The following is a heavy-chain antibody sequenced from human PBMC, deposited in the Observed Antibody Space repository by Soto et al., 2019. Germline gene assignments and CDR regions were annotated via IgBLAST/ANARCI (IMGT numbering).Heavy chain of an antibody. CDR3: ARRGYYGDYSDY. J-gene: IGHJ4*02. D-gene: IGHD4-17*01. V-gene: IGHV1-18*01. CDR1: GYSFTSYG. Sequence: ASVKVSCKASGYSFTSYGINWVRQAPGQGLEWMGWISVYNGNTNYAQKLQGRVTMTTDTSTSTAYMDLRSLRSDDTAVYYCARRGYYGDYSDYWGQGTLVTVSS. CDR2: ISVYNGNT.